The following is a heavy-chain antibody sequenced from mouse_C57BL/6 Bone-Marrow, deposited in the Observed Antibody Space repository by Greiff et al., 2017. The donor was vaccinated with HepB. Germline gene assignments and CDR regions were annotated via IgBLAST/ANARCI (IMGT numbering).Heavy chain of an antibody. V-gene: IGHV5-17*01. CDR1: GFTFSDYG. CDR2: ISSGSSTI. Sequence: EVKLMESGGGLVKPGGSLKLSCAASGFTFSDYGMYWVRQAPEKGLEWVAYISSGSSTIYYADTVKGRFTISRDNARNTLFQQLTMLRSEDTAMYYCTMEFTTVVSVDYWGQGTSVTVSS. J-gene: IGHJ4*01. CDR3: TMEFTTVVSVDY. D-gene: IGHD1-1*02.